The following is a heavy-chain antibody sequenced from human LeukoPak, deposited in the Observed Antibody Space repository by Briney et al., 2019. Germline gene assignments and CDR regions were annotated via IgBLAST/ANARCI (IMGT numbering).Heavy chain of an antibody. CDR2: ISSSSSYI. V-gene: IGHV3-21*04. J-gene: IGHJ4*02. CDR1: GFTFRSSE. Sequence: PGGSLRLSCAASGFTFRSSEMNWVRQAPGKGLEWVSSISSSSSYIYYADSVKGRFTISRDNAKNSLYLQMNSLRAEDTAVYYCAKSGYNRFDYWGQGTLVTVSS. D-gene: IGHD5-24*01. CDR3: AKSGYNRFDY.